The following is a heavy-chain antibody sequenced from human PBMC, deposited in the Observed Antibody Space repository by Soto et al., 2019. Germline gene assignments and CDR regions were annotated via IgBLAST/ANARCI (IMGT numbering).Heavy chain of an antibody. CDR1: GFTFSSYA. CDR2: ISYDGDND. D-gene: IGHD2-21*01. Sequence: QVQLVESGGGVVQPGRSLRLSCAASGFTFSSYAMHWVRQAPGKGLEWVAVISYDGDNDYYADSVKGRFTISRDNSKYTLYLQVNRLRVEDTAVYYCVGPCGVDWGQGALVIVSS. CDR3: VGPCGVD. V-gene: IGHV3-30-3*01. J-gene: IGHJ4*02.